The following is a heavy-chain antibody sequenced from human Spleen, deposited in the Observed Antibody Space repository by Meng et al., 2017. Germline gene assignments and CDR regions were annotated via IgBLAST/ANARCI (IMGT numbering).Heavy chain of an antibody. Sequence: QVQLQQWGAGLLKPSETLSLTCAVYGGSFSRYYWSWIRQPPGKGLEWIGEINHSGSTNYNPSLKSRVTISVDTSKNQFSLKLSSVTAADTAVYYCARRDYYGPIGYWGQGTLVTVSS. J-gene: IGHJ4*02. CDR2: INHSGST. CDR1: GGSFSRYY. V-gene: IGHV4-34*02. D-gene: IGHD3-10*01. CDR3: ARRDYYGPIGY.